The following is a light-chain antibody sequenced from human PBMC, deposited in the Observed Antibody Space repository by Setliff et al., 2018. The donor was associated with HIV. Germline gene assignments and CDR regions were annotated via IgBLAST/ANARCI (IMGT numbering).Light chain of an antibody. Sequence: QSALTQPGSVSGSPGQSITISCTGTSSDVGGYNYVSWYQQHPGKAPNVVIYDVTNRPSGISNRFSASKSGNTASLTISGLQPEDEADYYCNSFASNSAYTPYVFGTGTKVTVL. J-gene: IGLJ1*01. V-gene: IGLV2-14*03. CDR2: DVT. CDR3: NSFASNSAYTPYV. CDR1: SSDVGGYNY.